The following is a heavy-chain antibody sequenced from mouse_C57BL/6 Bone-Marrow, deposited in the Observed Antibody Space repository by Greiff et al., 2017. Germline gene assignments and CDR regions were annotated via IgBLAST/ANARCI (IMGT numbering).Heavy chain of an antibody. V-gene: IGHV1-81*01. J-gene: IGHJ4*01. D-gene: IGHD1-1*01. Sequence: VQLVESGAELARPGASVKLSCKASGYTFTSYGISWVKQRTGQGLEWIGEIYPRSGNTYYNEKFKGKATLTADKSSSTAYMELRSLTSEDSAVYFCARYYYGSRGAMDYWGQGTSVTVSS. CDR2: IYPRSGNT. CDR1: GYTFTSYG. CDR3: ARYYYGSRGAMDY.